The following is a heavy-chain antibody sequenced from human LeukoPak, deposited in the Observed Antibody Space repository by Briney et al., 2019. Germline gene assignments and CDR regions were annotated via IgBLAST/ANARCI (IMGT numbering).Heavy chain of an antibody. CDR1: GFTFSNRS. CDR3: AKLLPN. J-gene: IGHJ4*02. CDR2: IGASDGTT. V-gene: IGHV3-23*01. Sequence: GGSLRLSCAASGFTFSNRSMSWARQAPGKGLEWVSTIGASDGTTYYADSVKGRFTISRDNSKNTLYLQMNSLRAEDTAIYYCAKLLPNWGQGTLVTVSS.